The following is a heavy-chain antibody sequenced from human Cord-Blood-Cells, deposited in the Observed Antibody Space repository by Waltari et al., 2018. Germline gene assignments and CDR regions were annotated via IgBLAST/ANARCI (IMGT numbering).Heavy chain of an antibody. CDR2: INHSGST. CDR3: ARGRRGKQFVFDY. Sequence: QVQLQQWGAGRLKPSETMSLTCAAYGGSFSGYYWSWIRQPPGKGLEWIGEINHSGSTNYNPALKSRVTISVNTSKNQFSLKLSSVTAADTAVYYCARGRRGKQFVFDYWGQGTLVTVSS. D-gene: IGHD6-6*01. J-gene: IGHJ4*02. V-gene: IGHV4-34*01. CDR1: GGSFSGYY.